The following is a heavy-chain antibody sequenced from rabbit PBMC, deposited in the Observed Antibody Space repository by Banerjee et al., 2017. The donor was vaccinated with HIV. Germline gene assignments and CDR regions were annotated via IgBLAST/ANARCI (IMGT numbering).Heavy chain of an antibody. Sequence: QLVESGGGLVQPGGSLALTCKASGFSFSSSYWMCWVRQAPGKGLEWIGCIYPGSGSTWYASWAKGRFTISKTTSTTVTLQMTSLTGADTATYFCARGGSTVNVALWGPGTLVTVS. D-gene: IGHD4-2*01. J-gene: IGHJ4*01. CDR1: GFSFSSSYW. V-gene: IGHV1S45*01. CDR2: IYPGSGST. CDR3: ARGGSTVNVAL.